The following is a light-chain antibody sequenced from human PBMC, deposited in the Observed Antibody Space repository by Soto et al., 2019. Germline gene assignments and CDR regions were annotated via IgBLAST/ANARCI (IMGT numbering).Light chain of an antibody. J-gene: IGKJ5*01. CDR2: GAF. Sequence: EIVLTQSPDTLSLSPGERASLSCRASQSVHTFLPWYQQRPGQPPRLLIYGAFTKATSVPARFSGSGSETDFPLTSSSLEAEDFTVYYCHQRSNWPPDTFGQGTRLEI. CDR3: HQRSNWPPDT. V-gene: IGKV3-11*01. CDR1: QSVHTF.